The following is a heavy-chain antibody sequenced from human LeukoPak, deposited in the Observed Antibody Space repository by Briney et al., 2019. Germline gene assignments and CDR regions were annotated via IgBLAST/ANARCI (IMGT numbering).Heavy chain of an antibody. D-gene: IGHD2-2*02. CDR3: AKDFIRGIVVVPAAILAGPIDY. CDR2: ISGSGGST. J-gene: IGHJ4*02. CDR1: GFTFSSYA. V-gene: IGHV3-23*01. Sequence: GGSLRLSCAASGFTFSSYAMSWVRQAPGKGLEWVSAISGSGGSTYYADSVEGRFTISRDNSKNTLYLQMNSLRAEDTAVYYCAKDFIRGIVVVPAAILAGPIDYWGQGTLVTVSS.